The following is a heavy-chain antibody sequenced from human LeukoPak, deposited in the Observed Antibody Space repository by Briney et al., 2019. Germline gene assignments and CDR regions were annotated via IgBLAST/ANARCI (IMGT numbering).Heavy chain of an antibody. Sequence: GGSLRLSCAGSGFTFSNSWMGWVRQAPGKGLEWVANVQHIGGETYYVDSVKGRFTISRDNAKNSLYLQMNSLRAEDTAVYYRAGLIPGGTYYYYGTDVCGQGTTVT. CDR2: VQHIGGET. CDR1: GFTFSNSW. D-gene: IGHD1-14*01. V-gene: IGHV3-7*01. J-gene: IGHJ6*02. CDR3: AGLIPGGTYYYYGTDV.